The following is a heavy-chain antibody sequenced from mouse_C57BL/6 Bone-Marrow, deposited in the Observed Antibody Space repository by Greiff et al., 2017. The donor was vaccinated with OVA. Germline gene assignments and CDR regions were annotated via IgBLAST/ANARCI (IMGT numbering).Heavy chain of an antibody. J-gene: IGHJ4*01. CDR1: GYAFSSYW. V-gene: IGHV1-80*01. CDR2: IYPGDGDT. CDR3: ARGGLLPWDYYAMDY. Sequence: QVQLQQSGAELVKPGASVKISCKASGYAFSSYWMNWVKQRPGKGLEWIGQIYPGDGDTNYTGKFKGKATLTADKSSRTAYMQLSSLTSEDSAVYFCARGGLLPWDYYAMDYWGQGTSVTVSS. D-gene: IGHD2-10*01.